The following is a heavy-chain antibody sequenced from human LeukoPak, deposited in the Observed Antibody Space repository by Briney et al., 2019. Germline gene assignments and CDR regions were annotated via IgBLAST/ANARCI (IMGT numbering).Heavy chain of an antibody. D-gene: IGHD2-2*01. CDR3: ARLWGYCSSTSCYGASYFDS. V-gene: IGHV4-59*01. CDR2: IHYSGNT. CDR1: GGSINSYY. Sequence: SETLSLTCTVAGGSINSYYWSWIRQPPGKGLEWIGYIHYSGNTNYNPSLKSRVTVSIDMYKKQFSLKLSSVTAADTAVYYCARLWGYCSSTSCYGASYFDSWGQGTLVTVSS. J-gene: IGHJ5*01.